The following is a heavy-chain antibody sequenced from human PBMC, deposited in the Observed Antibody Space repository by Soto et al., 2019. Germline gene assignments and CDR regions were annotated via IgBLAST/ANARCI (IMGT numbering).Heavy chain of an antibody. CDR2: IRGSGSST. CDR1: GFTFSNYA. CDR3: AKSKGMNWNYNWFDP. V-gene: IGHV3-23*01. J-gene: IGHJ5*02. Sequence: GGSLRLSCAASGFTFSNYAMSWVRQAPGKGLEWVSIIRGSGSSTYYLDSVQGRFSISRDNSKNTLYLQMNSLRVEDTAVYYCAKSKGMNWNYNWFDPWGQGTLVTVSS. D-gene: IGHD1-7*01.